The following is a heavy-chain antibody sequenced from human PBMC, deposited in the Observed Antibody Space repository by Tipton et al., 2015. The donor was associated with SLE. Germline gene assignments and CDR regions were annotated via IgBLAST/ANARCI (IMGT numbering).Heavy chain of an antibody. Sequence: TLSLTCAVYGGSFSGYYWSCIRQPPGKGLEWIGEINHSGSTNYNPSLKSRVTISVDTSKNQFSLKLSSVTAADTAVYYCARVSYYDYVWGSYRNWYFDLRGRGTLVTVSS. CDR1: GGSFSGYY. CDR3: ARVSYYDYVWGSYRNWYFDL. CDR2: INHSGST. J-gene: IGHJ2*01. D-gene: IGHD3-16*02. V-gene: IGHV4-34*01.